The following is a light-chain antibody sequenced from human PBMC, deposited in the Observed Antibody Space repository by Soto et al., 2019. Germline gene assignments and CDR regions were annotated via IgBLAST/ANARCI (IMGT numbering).Light chain of an antibody. Sequence: EIVMTQSPATLSVSPGERATLSCRASQSVNSNLAWYQQKPGQAPRLLIYGASTRATGSPDRFSASGSATEFTLTISSLQSEDFAVYYCQQRSNWPLTFGGGTKVDIK. CDR2: GAS. V-gene: IGKV3-15*01. CDR1: QSVNSN. J-gene: IGKJ4*01. CDR3: QQRSNWPLT.